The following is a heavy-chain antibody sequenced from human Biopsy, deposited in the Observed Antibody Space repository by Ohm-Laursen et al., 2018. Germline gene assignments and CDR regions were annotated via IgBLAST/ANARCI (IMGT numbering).Heavy chain of an antibody. CDR3: ARHDLSDFWSGYPNFFDR. CDR1: GGSITSRTHY. V-gene: IGHV4-39*01. D-gene: IGHD3-3*01. CDR2: VYYSGTT. Sequence: SDTLSLTCTLSGGSITSRTHYWGWIRQTPGKGLEWIGTVYYSGTTYDNPSLKNRVIISVDTSKNQFSLSLKTVTAADTAVYYCARHDLSDFWSGYPNFFDRWGRGTLVTVSS. J-gene: IGHJ5*02.